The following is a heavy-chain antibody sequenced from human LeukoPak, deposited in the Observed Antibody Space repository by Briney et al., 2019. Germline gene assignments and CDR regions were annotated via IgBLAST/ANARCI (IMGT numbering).Heavy chain of an antibody. CDR2: IRYDGIDK. CDR1: GFTFSSYC. CDR3: AKAQGSVTVDY. D-gene: IGHD4-11*01. Sequence: AESLRLSCAASGFTFSSYCMHWVRQAPGKGMEWVSFIRYDGIDKYYADSVKGRFTISRDNSKSTLYLQMNSLRAEDTALYYCAKAQGSVTVDYWGQGTLVTVSS. V-gene: IGHV3-30*02. J-gene: IGHJ4*02.